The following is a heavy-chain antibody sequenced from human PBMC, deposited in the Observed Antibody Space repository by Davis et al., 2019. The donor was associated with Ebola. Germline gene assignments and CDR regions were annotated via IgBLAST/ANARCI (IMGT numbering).Heavy chain of an antibody. CDR2: ISSSSSTI. CDR1: GFTFSSYS. CDR3: ASDLEPLIFYGMDV. Sequence: GGSLRLSCAASGFTFSSYSINWVRQAPGKGLEWVSYISSSSSTIYYADSVKGRFTISRDNAKNSLYLQMNSLRAEDTAVYYCASDLEPLIFYGMDVWGQGTTVTVSS. D-gene: IGHD1-14*01. J-gene: IGHJ6*02. V-gene: IGHV3-48*04.